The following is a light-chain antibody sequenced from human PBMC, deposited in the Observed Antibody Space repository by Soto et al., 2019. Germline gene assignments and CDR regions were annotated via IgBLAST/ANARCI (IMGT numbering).Light chain of an antibody. J-gene: IGKJ2*01. Sequence: DIQMTQSPSTLSASVGDGVTITCRASQIIGSWLAWYQQKPGKAPKLLIYKATNLQSGVPSRFSGSGSGTDFRLNIRSLAPEESANYFCQQYNDFQYTFGPGTKLEI. V-gene: IGKV1-5*03. CDR2: KAT. CDR1: QIIGSW. CDR3: QQYNDFQYT.